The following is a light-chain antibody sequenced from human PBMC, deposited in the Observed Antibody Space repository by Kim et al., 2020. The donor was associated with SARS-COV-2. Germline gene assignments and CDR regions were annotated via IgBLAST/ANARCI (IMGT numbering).Light chain of an antibody. CDR2: NNF. V-gene: IGLV1-44*01. CDR1: ISNVGRNT. CDR3: AAWDDSLTGYV. Sequence: HSVLTQPPSASGIPGQTVTITCSGGISNVGRNTVNWFQQFPGTAPKLLTYNNFQRASGVPARFSASKSGTSASLAISGLQSDDEADYHCAAWDDSLTGYVFGSGTKVTVL. J-gene: IGLJ1*01.